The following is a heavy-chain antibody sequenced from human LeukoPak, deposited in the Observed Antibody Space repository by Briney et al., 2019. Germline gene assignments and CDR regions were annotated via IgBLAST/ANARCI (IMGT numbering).Heavy chain of an antibody. Sequence: GGSLRLSCAGSGFTFTNYGIHWVRQAPGKGLEWVAFIRYDATNKYYADSVEGRFTISRDNSKNTLYLQMDSLRTEDTAVYYCAKDTAIWSGYFDYWGQGTLVTVSP. V-gene: IGHV3-30*02. D-gene: IGHD3-3*01. J-gene: IGHJ4*02. CDR3: AKDTAIWSGYFDY. CDR1: GFTFTNYG. CDR2: IRYDATNK.